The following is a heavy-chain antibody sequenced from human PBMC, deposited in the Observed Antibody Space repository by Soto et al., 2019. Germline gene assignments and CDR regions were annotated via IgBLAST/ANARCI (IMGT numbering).Heavy chain of an antibody. Sequence: SETLSLTCAVYGGSFSGYYWSWIRQPPGKGLEWIGEINHSGSTNYNPSLKSRVTISVDTSKNQFSLKLSSVTAADTAVYYCARALPGSRYCXNGVCYSLSTDTYYFDYWGQGTLVTVSS. CDR2: INHSGST. D-gene: IGHD2-8*01. V-gene: IGHV4-34*01. J-gene: IGHJ4*02. CDR1: GGSFSGYY. CDR3: ARALPGSRYCXNGVCYSLSTDTYYFDY.